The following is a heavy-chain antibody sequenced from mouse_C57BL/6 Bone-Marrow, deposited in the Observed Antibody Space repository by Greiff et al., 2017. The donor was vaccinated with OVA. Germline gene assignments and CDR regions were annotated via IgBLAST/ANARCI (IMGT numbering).Heavy chain of an antibody. CDR2: IDPSDSYT. J-gene: IGHJ2*01. D-gene: IGHD1-3*01. V-gene: IGHV1-59*01. CDR1: GYTFTSYW. CDR3: ARRDELKGY. Sequence: QVQLQQPGAELVRPGTSVKLSCKASGYTFTSYWMHWVKQRPGQGLAWIGVIDPSDSYTNYNQKFKGKATLTVDTSSSTAYMQLSSLTSEDSAVYYCARRDELKGYWGQGTTLTVSS.